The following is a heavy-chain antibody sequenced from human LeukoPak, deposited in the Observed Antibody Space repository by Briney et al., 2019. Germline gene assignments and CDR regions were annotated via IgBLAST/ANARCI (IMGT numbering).Heavy chain of an antibody. CDR3: AINDGSGSYYKSDF. V-gene: IGHV4-34*01. J-gene: IGHJ4*02. D-gene: IGHD3-10*01. CDR1: GGSFSGFY. Sequence: PSETLSLTCAVYGGSFSGFYWSWVRQPPGKGPEWIGEIDQSGGTNYNPSLKSRVTISIDTSKNQFSLKMTSVTAAETAVYYCAINDGSGSYYKSDFWGQGTLVTVSS. CDR2: IDQSGGT.